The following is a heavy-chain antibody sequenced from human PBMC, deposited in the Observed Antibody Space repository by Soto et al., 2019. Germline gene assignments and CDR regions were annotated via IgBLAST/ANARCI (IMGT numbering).Heavy chain of an antibody. CDR3: ARGGRSAAPRAGFVL. J-gene: IGHJ4*02. Sequence: TLYLTCTVSGNSISTGAYSWSWLRQHPVKGLEWMGHIFYIGNPHYSPSLESLVTISVDTSKNQFSIELTSVTVADTAVYYCARGGRSAAPRAGFVLWGQGTLVTVSS. V-gene: IGHV4-31*01. D-gene: IGHD3-10*01. CDR2: IFYIGNP. CDR1: GNSISTGAYS.